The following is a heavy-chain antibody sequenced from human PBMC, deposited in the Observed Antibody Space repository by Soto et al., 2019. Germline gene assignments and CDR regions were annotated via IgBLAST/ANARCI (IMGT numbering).Heavy chain of an antibody. CDR3: ATSRFLEGLTNPHYYYYYGMDV. Sequence: QVQLVQSGAEVKKPGASVKVSCKASGYTFTNYDISWMRQAPGQGLEWMGWISANNGNTNYAQRLQGRLTMTTDTSTSTASMEVRSLRSDGTAVYYCATSRFLEGLTNPHYYYYYGMDVWGQGTTVTVSS. V-gene: IGHV1-18*01. J-gene: IGHJ6*02. CDR2: ISANNGNT. CDR1: GYTFTNYD. D-gene: IGHD3-3*01.